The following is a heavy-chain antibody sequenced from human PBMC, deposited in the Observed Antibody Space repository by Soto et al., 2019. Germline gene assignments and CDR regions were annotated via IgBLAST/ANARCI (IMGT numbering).Heavy chain of an antibody. CDR1: GYSVTSYY. V-gene: IGHV1-46*01. D-gene: IGHD2-2*01. Sequence: ASVKVSCKASGYSVTSYYMHWVRQAPGQGLEWMGIINPNSGSTTYAQKFQGRVTMTRDTSTSTVYMELTSLTSGDTAVYYCARAGIAYCSSTTCYLYYYVMDVWGQGTSVTVSS. J-gene: IGHJ6*02. CDR2: INPNSGST. CDR3: ARAGIAYCSSTTCYLYYYVMDV.